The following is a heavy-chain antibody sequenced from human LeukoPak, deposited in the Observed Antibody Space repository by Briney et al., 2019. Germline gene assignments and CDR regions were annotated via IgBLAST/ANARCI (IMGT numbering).Heavy chain of an antibody. CDR2: IYYSGST. D-gene: IGHD1-26*01. CDR3: ARTHSGVGATTD. V-gene: IGHV4-39*01. Sequence: PSETLSLTCTVSGGSISNSGYYWGWIRQPPGKGLEWIGSIYYSGSTYYNPSLKSRVTISVDRSKNQFSLNLNSVPAADTAVYYCARTHSGVGATTDWGQGTLVTVSS. CDR1: GGSISNSGYY. J-gene: IGHJ4*02.